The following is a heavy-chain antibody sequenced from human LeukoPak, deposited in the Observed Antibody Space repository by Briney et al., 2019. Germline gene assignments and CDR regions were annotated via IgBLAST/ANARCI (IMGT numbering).Heavy chain of an antibody. CDR3: ARAPRFLEWFPYYYYMDV. D-gene: IGHD3-3*01. CDR2: IYHSGST. Sequence: SETLSLTCEVSGYSISSGYHWGWIRQPPGKGLEWIGSIYHSGSTYYNPSLKSRVTISVDTSKNQFSLKLSSVTAADTAVYYCARAPRFLEWFPYYYYMDVWGKGTTVTVSS. CDR1: GYSISSGYH. J-gene: IGHJ6*03. V-gene: IGHV4-38-2*01.